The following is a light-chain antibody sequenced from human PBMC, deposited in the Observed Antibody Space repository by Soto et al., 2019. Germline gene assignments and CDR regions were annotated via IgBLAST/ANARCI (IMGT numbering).Light chain of an antibody. V-gene: IGKV1-27*01. CDR2: AAS. CDR1: QDIRNF. Sequence: DIQMTQSPTSLSASVGDRVTITCRASQDIRNFVAWYQQKPGKAPKLLIYAASTLQSGVPSRFSGSGSGTDFTLTINRVQPEDVATYFCQKYSSVPVFGPGTKVEIK. CDR3: QKYSSVPV. J-gene: IGKJ3*01.